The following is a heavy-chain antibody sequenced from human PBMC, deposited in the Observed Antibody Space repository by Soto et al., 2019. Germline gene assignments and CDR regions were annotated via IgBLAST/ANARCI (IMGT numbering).Heavy chain of an antibody. J-gene: IGHJ5*02. D-gene: IGHD3-9*01. CDR2: ISAYNGNT. Sequence: ASVKVSCKASGYTFTSYRISWVRQAPGQGLVWMGWISAYNGNTNYAQKLQGRVTMTTDTSTSTAYMELRSLRSDDTAVYYCARDSLTRYYDILTGYYKDNWFDPWGQGTLVTVSS. CDR3: ARDSLTRYYDILTGYYKDNWFDP. V-gene: IGHV1-18*01. CDR1: GYTFTSYR.